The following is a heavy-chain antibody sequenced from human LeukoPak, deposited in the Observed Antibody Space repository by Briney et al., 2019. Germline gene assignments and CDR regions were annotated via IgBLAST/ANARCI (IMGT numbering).Heavy chain of an antibody. J-gene: IGHJ6*03. CDR1: GGSISSYY. CDR3: ARFPRGFYYDSSGYHYYYMDV. V-gene: IGHV4-59*01. Sequence: PSETLSLTCTVSGGSISSYYWSWLRQPPGKGLEWVGYMYYSGSNNYNRSLKSRVTISVDTSKHQFSLKLSSVTAADTAVYYCARFPRGFYYDSSGYHYYYMDVWGKGTTVTVSS. D-gene: IGHD3-22*01. CDR2: MYYSGSN.